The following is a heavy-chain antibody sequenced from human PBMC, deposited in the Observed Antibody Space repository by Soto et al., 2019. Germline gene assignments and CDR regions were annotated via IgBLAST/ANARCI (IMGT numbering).Heavy chain of an antibody. CDR3: AIEWELGMGWFDH. J-gene: IGHJ5*02. CDR1: GVTFSSYT. CDR2: IIPILGIA. D-gene: IGHD1-26*01. Sequence: ASVKVSCKSSGVTFSSYTISWVRQAPGQGLEWMGRIIPILGIANYAQKFQGRVTITADKSTSTAYMELSSLRSEDTAVYYCAIEWELGMGWFDHWGQGTLVTVSS. V-gene: IGHV1-69*04.